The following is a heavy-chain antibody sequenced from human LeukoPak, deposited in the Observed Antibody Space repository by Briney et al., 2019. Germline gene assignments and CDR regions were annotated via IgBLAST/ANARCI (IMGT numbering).Heavy chain of an antibody. V-gene: IGHV3-30*04. CDR1: GFTLKICP. D-gene: IGHD4-17*01. Sequence: PGGSLRLSCAASGFTLKICPMHWVRQAPGKGLEWLSVISHDGSDKNNADSVKGRFIISRDNSKNTVYLQLNSLRPEDTAMYYCAREGVQTTVDAFDIWGLGTMVIVSS. J-gene: IGHJ3*02. CDR3: AREGVQTTVDAFDI. CDR2: ISHDGSDK.